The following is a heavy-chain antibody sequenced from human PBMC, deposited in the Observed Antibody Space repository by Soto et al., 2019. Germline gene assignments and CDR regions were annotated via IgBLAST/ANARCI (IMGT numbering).Heavy chain of an antibody. CDR2: ISWNSGSI. J-gene: IGHJ4*02. Sequence: EVQLVESGGGLVQPGRSLRLSCVASGFTFDDYAMHWVRQAPGKGLEWVSGISWNSGSIGYADSVKGRFTISRDNAKNSLYLQMNSLRAEDTALYYCARSLSGSSMGYFDYWGQGTLVTVSS. CDR1: GFTFDDYA. CDR3: ARSLSGSSMGYFDY. D-gene: IGHD1-26*01. V-gene: IGHV3-9*01.